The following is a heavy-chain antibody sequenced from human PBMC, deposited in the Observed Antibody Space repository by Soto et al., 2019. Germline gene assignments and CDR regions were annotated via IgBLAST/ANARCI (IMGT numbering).Heavy chain of an antibody. V-gene: IGHV3-23*01. D-gene: IGHD6-13*01. J-gene: IGHJ5*02. CDR3: PKVGSSSWYVRNWFDP. CDR2: ISGSGGST. Sequence: GGSLRLSCAASGFTFSSYAMSWVRQAPGKGLEWVSAISGSGGSTYYADSVKGRFTISRDNSKNTLYLQMNSLRAEDTAVYYCPKVGSSSWYVRNWFDPWGQGTLVTVSS. CDR1: GFTFSSYA.